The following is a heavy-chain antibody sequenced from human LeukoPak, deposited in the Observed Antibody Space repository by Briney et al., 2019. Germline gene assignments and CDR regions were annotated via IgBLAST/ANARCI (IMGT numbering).Heavy chain of an antibody. D-gene: IGHD6-19*01. J-gene: IGHJ5*02. V-gene: IGHV1-46*01. CDR3: ASGYSSGWSNNWFDP. Sequence: ASVTVSCKASGYTFTSYYMHWVRQAPGQGLEWMGIINPSGGSTSYAQKFQGRVTMTRDTSTSTVYMELSSLRSEDTAVYYCASGYSSGWSNNWFDPWGQGTLVTVSS. CDR2: INPSGGST. CDR1: GYTFTSYY.